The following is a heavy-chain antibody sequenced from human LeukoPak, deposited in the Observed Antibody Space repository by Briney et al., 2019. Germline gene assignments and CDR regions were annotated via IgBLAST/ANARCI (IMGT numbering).Heavy chain of an antibody. V-gene: IGHV1-69*05. J-gene: IGHJ4*02. CDR3: ARAPRYYYDNSGYYSSGHFDY. CDR1: GGTFSSYA. D-gene: IGHD3-22*01. Sequence: SVKVSCKASGGTFSSYAISWVRQAPGQGLEWMGGIIPIFGTANYAQKFQGRVTITTDESTSTAYMELSSLRSEDTAVYYCARAPRYYYDNSGYYSSGHFDYWGQGTLVTVSS. CDR2: IIPIFGTA.